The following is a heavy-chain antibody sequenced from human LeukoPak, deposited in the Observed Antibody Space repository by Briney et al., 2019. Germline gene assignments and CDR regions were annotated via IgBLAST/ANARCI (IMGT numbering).Heavy chain of an antibody. CDR2: INPNNSGT. D-gene: IGHD4-17*01. CDR3: ARGASGVYTVTTSWFDP. V-gene: IGHV1-2*02. J-gene: IGHJ5*02. Sequence: ASVRLSCKASGYTFTGYYMHWVRQAPGQGLEWRGWINPNNSGTNYAQKFQGRVTMTRDTSISTAYMELSRLRSDDTAVYYCARGASGVYTVTTSWFDPWGQGTLVTVSS. CDR1: GYTFTGYY.